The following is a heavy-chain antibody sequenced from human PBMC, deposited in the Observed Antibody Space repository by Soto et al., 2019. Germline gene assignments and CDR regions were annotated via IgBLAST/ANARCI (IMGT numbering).Heavy chain of an antibody. CDR1: GFSLSTSAVG. CDR2: IYWDDDK. J-gene: IGHJ3*02. Sequence: QITLKESGPTLVKPTQTLTLTCTFSGFSLSTSAVGVGWIRQPPGKALEWLALIYWDDDKRYSPSLKSRLTITKDTSKHQLVLTMTNMDPVDTGTYYCAHARQSYFWSGYDIFDIWGQGTMVTVSS. V-gene: IGHV2-5*02. CDR3: AHARQSYFWSGYDIFDI. D-gene: IGHD3-3*01.